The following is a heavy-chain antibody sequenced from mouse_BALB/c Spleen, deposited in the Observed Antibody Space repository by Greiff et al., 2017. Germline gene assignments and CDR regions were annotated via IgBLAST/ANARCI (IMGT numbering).Heavy chain of an antibody. V-gene: IGHV14-3*02. CDR2: IDPANGTT. J-gene: IGHJ4*01. CDR3: ARGYYDYDYYAMDD. CDR1: GFNIKDTY. D-gene: IGHD2-4*01. Sequence: VQLQQSGAELVKPGASVKLSCTASGFNIKDTYMHWVKQRPEQGLEWIGRIDPANGTTKYDPKFQGKATITADTSSNAAYLQLSSLTSEATAVYYGARGYYDYDYYAMDDWGQGTSVTVSA.